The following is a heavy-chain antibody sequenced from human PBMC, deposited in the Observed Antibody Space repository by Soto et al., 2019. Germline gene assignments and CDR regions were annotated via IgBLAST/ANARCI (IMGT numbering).Heavy chain of an antibody. J-gene: IGHJ5*02. CDR1: GYTFTSYA. V-gene: IGHV1-3*01. Sequence: ASVKVSCKASGYTFTSYAMHWVRQAPGQRLEWMGWINAGNGNTKYSQKFQGRVTITRDTSASTAYMELSSLRAEDTAVYYCARAGVPAAIPVWFDPWGQGTLVTVSS. CDR2: INAGNGNT. D-gene: IGHD2-2*01. CDR3: ARAGVPAAIPVWFDP.